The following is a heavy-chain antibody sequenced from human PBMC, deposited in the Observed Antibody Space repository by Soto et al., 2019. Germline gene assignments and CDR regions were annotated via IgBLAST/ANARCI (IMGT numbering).Heavy chain of an antibody. CDR2: INHFGVT. D-gene: IGHD3-3*01. J-gene: IGHJ4*02. Sequence: VQLQQWGAGLLKPSETLSLTCVVFGGSLSDYNWNWIRQSPGKGPEWLGEINHFGVTNHSPSLKSRVTMSDDTSQNQFSVKLSSVTAADTAVYYCAINTGFIFEYWGQGALVTVS. CDR3: AINTGFIFEY. CDR1: GGSLSDYN. V-gene: IGHV4-34*01.